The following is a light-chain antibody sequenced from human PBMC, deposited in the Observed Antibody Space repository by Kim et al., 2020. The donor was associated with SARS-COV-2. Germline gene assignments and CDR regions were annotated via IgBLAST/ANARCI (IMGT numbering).Light chain of an antibody. CDR2: GAS. Sequence: SASVENPVTLTGRASQDIGNDLGWYQQKPGKAPKRLIYGASSLPSGVPSRFSGSRSGTEFTLTISSLQPEDFASYYCLQYNSYPYTFGQGTKLEI. CDR1: QDIGND. V-gene: IGKV1-17*01. CDR3: LQYNSYPYT. J-gene: IGKJ2*01.